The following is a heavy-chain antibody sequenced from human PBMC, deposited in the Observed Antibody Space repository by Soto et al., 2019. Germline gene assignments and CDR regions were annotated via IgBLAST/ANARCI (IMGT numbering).Heavy chain of an antibody. CDR2: IKEDGSDK. V-gene: IGHV3-7*03. CDR1: GFNFRTYW. Sequence: EVQLVESGGGLVQPGGSLRLSCAASGFNFRTYWMSWVRQAPGKGLEWVANIKEDGSDKYYVDSVKGRLTVSRDNAKNLLYLQLNSLRAEDTAVYYCASEGFSYGTKGAGFDHWGQGSLVTVSS. CDR3: ASEGFSYGTKGAGFDH. J-gene: IGHJ4*02. D-gene: IGHD5-18*01.